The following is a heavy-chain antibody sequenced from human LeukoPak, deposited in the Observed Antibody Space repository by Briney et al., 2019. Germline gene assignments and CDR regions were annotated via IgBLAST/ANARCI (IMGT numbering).Heavy chain of an antibody. V-gene: IGHV3-74*01. J-gene: IGHJ4*02. D-gene: IGHD1-1*01. CDR2: INTDGRST. CDR1: GFTFSSYW. CDR3: AYLGLSSDWNDVPGPQIDH. Sequence: GGSLRLSCAASGFTFSSYWMHWVRHAPGKGLVWVSRINTDGRSTSYADSVKGRFTISRDNAKNTLYLQMNDLRTEDTAVYYCAYLGLSSDWNDVPGPQIDHWGQGTLVTVSS.